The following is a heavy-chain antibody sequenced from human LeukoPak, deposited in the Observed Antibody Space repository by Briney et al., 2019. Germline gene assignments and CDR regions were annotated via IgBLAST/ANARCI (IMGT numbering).Heavy chain of an antibody. D-gene: IGHD1-26*01. CDR1: GGSISSSSYY. CDR3: VRQGGWAFDY. Sequence: SETLSLTCTVSGGSISSSSYYWGWIRQPPGKGLEWIGSIYYSGSTYYNPSLKSRVTISVDTSKNQFSLKLSSVTAADTAVYYCVRQGGWAFDYWGQGTLVTVSS. J-gene: IGHJ4*02. CDR2: IYYSGST. V-gene: IGHV4-39*01.